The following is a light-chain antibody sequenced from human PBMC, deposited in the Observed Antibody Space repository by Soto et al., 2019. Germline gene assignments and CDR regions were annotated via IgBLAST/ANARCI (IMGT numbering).Light chain of an antibody. V-gene: IGLV1-44*01. Sequence: QSVLTQPPSASGTPGQRVTISCSGSSSNIGSKTVNWYQQLPGTAPKLLIYSNYQRPSGVPDRFSGSKSGTSASLAISGLQSEDEADYYCSACNASLNGYVFGTGTKVTVL. CDR2: SNY. CDR1: SSNIGSKT. J-gene: IGLJ1*01. CDR3: SACNASLNGYV.